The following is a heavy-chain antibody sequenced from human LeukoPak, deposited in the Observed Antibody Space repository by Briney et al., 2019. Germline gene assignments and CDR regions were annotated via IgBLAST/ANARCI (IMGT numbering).Heavy chain of an antibody. J-gene: IGHJ6*03. CDR1: GFTFGDYA. CDR3: TRAVAEYYYDSSGYYYVYYYYLDV. V-gene: IGHV3-49*03. CDR2: IRSKAYGGTT. D-gene: IGHD3-22*01. Sequence: GRSLRLSCTASGFTFGDYAMSWFRQAPGKGLEWVGFIRSKAYGGTTEYAASVKGRFTISRDDSKSIAYLQMNSLKTEDTAVYYCTRAVAEYYYDSSGYYYVYYYYLDVWGKGTTVTVYS.